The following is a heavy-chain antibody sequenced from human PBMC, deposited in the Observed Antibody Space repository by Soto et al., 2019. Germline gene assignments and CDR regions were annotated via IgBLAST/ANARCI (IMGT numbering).Heavy chain of an antibody. CDR3: ARTGGTLDSSGPNAYRPVLDWFDP. J-gene: IGHJ5*02. V-gene: IGHV4-28*01. CDR1: GYSISSSNW. CDR2: IYYSGST. Sequence: SETLSLTCAASGYSISSSNWWGWIRQPPGKGLEWIGYIYYSGSTYYNPSLKSRVTMSVDTSKNQFSLKLSSVTAVDTAVYYCARTGGTLDSSGPNAYRPVLDWFDPWGQGTLVTVSS. D-gene: IGHD3-22*01.